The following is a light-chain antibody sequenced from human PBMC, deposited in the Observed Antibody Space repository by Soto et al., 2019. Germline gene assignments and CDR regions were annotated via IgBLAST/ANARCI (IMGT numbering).Light chain of an antibody. V-gene: IGLV2-14*01. CDR2: EVS. J-gene: IGLJ2*01. CDR3: SSYTTSSTLKVL. CDR1: SSDVGGYNY. Sequence: QSALTQPPSASGSPGQSVTISCTGTSSDVGGYNYISWYQQHPGKAPKLMIFEVSNRPSGVSDRFSGSKSANTASLTISGLRAEDEADYYCSSYTTSSTLKVLFGGGTKLTVL.